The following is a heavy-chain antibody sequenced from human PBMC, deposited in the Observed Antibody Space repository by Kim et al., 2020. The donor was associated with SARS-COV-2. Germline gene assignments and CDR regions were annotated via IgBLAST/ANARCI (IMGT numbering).Heavy chain of an antibody. V-gene: IGHV3-33*01. J-gene: IGHJ6*02. CDR2: IWYDGSNK. CDR1: GFTFSSYG. Sequence: GGSLRLSCAASGFTFSSYGMHWVRQAPGKGLEWVAVIWYDGSNKYYADSVKGRFTISRDNSKNTLYLQMNSLRAEDTAVYYCARDRYDYVWGRIEDYYYYGMDVWGQGTTVTVSS. D-gene: IGHD3-16*01. CDR3: ARDRYDYVWGRIEDYYYYGMDV.